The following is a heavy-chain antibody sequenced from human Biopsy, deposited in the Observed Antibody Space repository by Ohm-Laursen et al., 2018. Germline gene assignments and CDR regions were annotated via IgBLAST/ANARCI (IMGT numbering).Heavy chain of an antibody. CDR1: GESMGTYY. CDR2: IYYSGTT. CDR3: ARHAPSYSGSYWRYFDL. Sequence: GTLSLTCVVSGESMGTYYWSWIRQPPGKVMEWIASIYYSGTTHKNPSLKSRVTISVDTSQGLLSLDLSSVTAADTAVYYCARHAPSYSGSYWRYFDLWGRGTLVTVSS. D-gene: IGHD1-26*01. J-gene: IGHJ2*01. V-gene: IGHV4-59*01.